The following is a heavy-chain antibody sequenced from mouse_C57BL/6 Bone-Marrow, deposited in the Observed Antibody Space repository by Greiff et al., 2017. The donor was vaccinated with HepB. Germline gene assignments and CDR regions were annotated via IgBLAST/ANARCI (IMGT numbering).Heavy chain of an antibody. Sequence: VQLQQSGAELARPGASVKLSCKASGYTFTSYGISWVKQRTGQGLEWIGEIYPRSGNTYYNEKFKGKATLTADKSSSTAYMELRSLTSEDSAVYFCARCGSITTVVANAMDYWGRGTSVTVSS. CDR2: IYPRSGNT. D-gene: IGHD1-1*01. CDR1: GYTFTSYG. J-gene: IGHJ4*01. CDR3: ARCGSITTVVANAMDY. V-gene: IGHV1-81*01.